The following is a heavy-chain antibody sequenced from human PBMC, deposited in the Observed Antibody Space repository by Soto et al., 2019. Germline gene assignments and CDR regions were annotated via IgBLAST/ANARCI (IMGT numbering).Heavy chain of an antibody. V-gene: IGHV1-8*02. CDR1: GGGTLRDYR. J-gene: IGHJ4*02. D-gene: IGHD6-19*01. CDR2: IIPKSGTA. Sequence: ASVTVSCKASGGGTLRDYRTTWVRRATGQGLEWMGWIIPKSGTADYAQKFQGRVTMTRNTSISTAYMELSSLRSEDTAVYYCANSFGVAVAGSNPSNWGQGTLVTVSS. CDR3: ANSFGVAVAGSNPSN.